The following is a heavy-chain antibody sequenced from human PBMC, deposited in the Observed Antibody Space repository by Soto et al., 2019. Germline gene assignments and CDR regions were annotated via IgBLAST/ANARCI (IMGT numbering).Heavy chain of an antibody. Sequence: QVQLVQSGAEVKKPGSSVKVSCKASGGTFSSYAISWVRQAPGQGLEWMGGIIPIFGTANYAQKFQGRVTLTADESASTAYMELSSLRSEDTAVCYCALCLKFWSGYYRTGYYGYYFDYWGQGTLVTVSS. CDR2: IIPIFGTA. J-gene: IGHJ4*02. D-gene: IGHD3-3*01. V-gene: IGHV1-69*01. CDR1: GGTFSSYA. CDR3: ALCLKFWSGYYRTGYYGYYFDY.